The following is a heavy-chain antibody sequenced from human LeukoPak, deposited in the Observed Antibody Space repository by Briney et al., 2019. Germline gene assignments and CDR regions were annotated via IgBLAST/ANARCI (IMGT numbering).Heavy chain of an antibody. V-gene: IGHV3-49*04. CDR1: GFTFGDYA. D-gene: IGHD6-13*01. Sequence: SGGSLRLSCTASGFTFGDYAVSWVRRAPGRGLEWVGLIRRRAFGETADYAASVKGRFTISRDDSKSIAYLQMNSLKTEDTAVYYCTREGAAAAYGMDVRGQGTTVTVSS. J-gene: IGHJ6*02. CDR2: IRRRAFGETA. CDR3: TREGAAAAYGMDV.